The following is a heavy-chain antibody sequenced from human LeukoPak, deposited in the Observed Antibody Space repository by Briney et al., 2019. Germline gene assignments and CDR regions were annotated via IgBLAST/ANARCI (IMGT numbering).Heavy chain of an antibody. CDR3: ARGSKMLGYNWFDP. V-gene: IGHV4-34*01. Sequence: PSETPSLPCSVHGGSFSGYYWNWIRHPPGKGLELIGEINHSGSTNYIPSLKSRVTISVDTSKNQFSLRRSSVTAADTAVYYCARGSKMLGYNWFDPWGQGTLVTVSS. J-gene: IGHJ5*02. CDR1: GGSFSGYY. CDR2: INHSGST. D-gene: IGHD1-26*01.